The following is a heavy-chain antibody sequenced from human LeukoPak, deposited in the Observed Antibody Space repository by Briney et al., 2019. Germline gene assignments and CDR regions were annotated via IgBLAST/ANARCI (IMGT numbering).Heavy chain of an antibody. D-gene: IGHD3-22*01. CDR1: GGTFSSYA. J-gene: IGHJ6*02. V-gene: IGHV1-69*13. CDR2: IIPIFGTA. Sequence: ASVKVSCKASGGTFSSYAISWVRRAPGQGLEWMGGIIPIFGTANYAQKFQGRVTITADESTSTAYMELSSLRSEDTAVYYCASESYYYDSSGYYAGGRTYGMDVWGQGTTVTVSS. CDR3: ASESYYYDSSGYYAGGRTYGMDV.